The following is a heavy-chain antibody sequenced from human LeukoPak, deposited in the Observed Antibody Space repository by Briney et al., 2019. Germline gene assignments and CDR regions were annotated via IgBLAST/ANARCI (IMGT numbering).Heavy chain of an antibody. CDR2: IYTSGST. CDR1: GGSISSYY. J-gene: IGHJ5*02. V-gene: IGHV4-4*07. Sequence: SETLSLTCTVSGGSISSYYWSWIRQPAGKGLEWIGRIYTSGSTNYNPSLKTLVTMSVDTSENQFSLKLSSVTAADTAVYYCARDFWSGPNWFDPWGQGTLVTVSS. D-gene: IGHD3-3*01. CDR3: ARDFWSGPNWFDP.